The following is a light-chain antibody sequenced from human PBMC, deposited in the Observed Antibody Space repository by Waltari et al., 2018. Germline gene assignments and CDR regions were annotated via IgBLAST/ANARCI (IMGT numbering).Light chain of an antibody. J-gene: IGKJ2*01. CDR3: QQYYSTPGT. V-gene: IGKV4-1*01. CDR2: WAS. CDR1: QSVLYSSNNKNY. Sequence: DIVMTQSPDSLAVSLGERATINCKASQSVLYSSNNKNYVAWYQQNPGQLPKLLIYWASTREFGVPDRFSGSGSVTDFTLTICSLQSEDLSVYYCQQYYSTPGTFGQGTKLEIK.